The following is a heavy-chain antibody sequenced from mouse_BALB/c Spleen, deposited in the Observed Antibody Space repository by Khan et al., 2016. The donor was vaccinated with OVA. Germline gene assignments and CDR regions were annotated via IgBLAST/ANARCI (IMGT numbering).Heavy chain of an antibody. CDR2: IDPPNGNT. CDR3: ARMARK. Sequence: ELVQSGATVKLSCTASGLNIKDTYMHWLKQWPEQGLEWIGRIDPPNGNTKYNPKFQGYANITEDKASNTAYLQLSSLTSKDTAVYYCARMARKWGQGTTLTVSS. J-gene: IGHJ2*01. CDR1: GLNIKDTY. V-gene: IGHV14-3*02.